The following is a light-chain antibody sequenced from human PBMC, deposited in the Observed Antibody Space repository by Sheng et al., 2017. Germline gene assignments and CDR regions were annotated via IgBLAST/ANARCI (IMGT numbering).Light chain of an antibody. J-gene: IGLJ3*02. Sequence: QSALTQPASVSGSPGQSITISCTGTTSDVGGYKFVSWYQQHPGKDPKLMIYDVSDRPSGVSYRFSASRSGNTASLTISGLQAEDEADYYCSSYASNTARVFGGGTKLTVL. CDR2: DVS. CDR3: SSYASNTARV. V-gene: IGLV2-14*03. CDR1: TSDVGGYKF.